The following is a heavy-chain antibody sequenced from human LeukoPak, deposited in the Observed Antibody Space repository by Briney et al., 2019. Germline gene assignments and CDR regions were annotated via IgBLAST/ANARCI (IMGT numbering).Heavy chain of an antibody. CDR2: ILYDGSNK. Sequence: GGSLRLSCAASGFTFNRYAIHWVRQAPGKGLEWVAFILYDGSNKYFADSVKGRFTISRDNSKNTVYLKMDSLRAEDTAVYYCARDRNLDSWGQGTLVTVSS. CDR3: ARDRNLDS. V-gene: IGHV3-30-3*01. CDR1: GFTFNRYA. J-gene: IGHJ4*02.